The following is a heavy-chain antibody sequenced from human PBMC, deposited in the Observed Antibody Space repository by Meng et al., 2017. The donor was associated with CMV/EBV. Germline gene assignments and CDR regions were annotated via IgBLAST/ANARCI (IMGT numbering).Heavy chain of an antibody. CDR2: ISYDGSNK. CDR3: ARDSSGYDFWSGYYTGLFDY. Sequence: GESLKISCAASGFTFSDYWMHWVRQAPGKGLEWVAVISYDGSNKYYADSVKGRFTISRDNSKNTLYLQMNSLRAEDTAVYYCARDSSGYDFWSGYYTGLFDYWGQGTLVTVSS. D-gene: IGHD3-3*01. J-gene: IGHJ4*02. CDR1: GFTFSDYW. V-gene: IGHV3-30-3*01.